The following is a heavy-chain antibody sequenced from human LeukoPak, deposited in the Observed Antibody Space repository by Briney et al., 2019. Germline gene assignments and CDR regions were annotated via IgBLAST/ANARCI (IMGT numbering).Heavy chain of an antibody. Sequence: SETLSLTCAVYGGSFSGYYWSWIRQPPGKGLEWIGEINHSGSTNYNPSLKSRVTISVDTSKNQFSLKLSSVTAADTAVYYCARGPDCMDVWGQGTTVIVSS. V-gene: IGHV4-34*01. CDR3: ARGPDCMDV. J-gene: IGHJ6*02. CDR1: GGSFSGYY. CDR2: INHSGST.